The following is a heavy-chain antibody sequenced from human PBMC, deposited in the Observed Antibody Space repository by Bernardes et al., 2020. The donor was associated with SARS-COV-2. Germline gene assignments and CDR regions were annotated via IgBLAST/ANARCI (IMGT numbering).Heavy chain of an antibody. J-gene: IGHJ4*02. D-gene: IGHD2-2*01. CDR2: ISGSGGST. CDR3: ANIPSYLVVPAAISYFDY. CDR1: GFTFSSYA. V-gene: IGHV3-23*01. Sequence: GGSLRLSCAASGFTFSSYAMSWVRQAPGKGLEWVSAISGSGGSTYYADSVKGRFTISRDNSKNTLYLQMNSLRAEDTAVYYCANIPSYLVVPAAISYFDYWGQGTLVTVSS.